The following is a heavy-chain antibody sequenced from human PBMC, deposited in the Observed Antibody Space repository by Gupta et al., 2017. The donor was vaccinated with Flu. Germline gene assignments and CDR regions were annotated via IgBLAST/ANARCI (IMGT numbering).Heavy chain of an antibody. CDR2: ISNTGSSI. CDR1: GFTFSSFE. J-gene: IGHJ6*02. CDR3: ARGTRNYHYAVDV. V-gene: IGHV3-48*03. D-gene: IGHD1-1*01. Sequence: EVQLVESGGGLVQPGGSLRLSCAASGFTFSSFEMNWVRRAPGKGLEWISYISNTGSSIYYASSAKGRFTVSRDDAKNSLFLQMDSLRAEDTAVYYCARGTRNYHYAVDVWGQGTTVTVSS.